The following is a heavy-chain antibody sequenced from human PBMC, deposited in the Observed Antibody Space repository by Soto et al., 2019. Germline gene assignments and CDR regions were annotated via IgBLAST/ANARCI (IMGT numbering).Heavy chain of an antibody. V-gene: IGHV3-48*01. D-gene: IGHD3-3*01. J-gene: IGHJ5*02. CDR1: GFTFSSYS. CDR3: ARDRRDSFGDNWFDP. Sequence: EVQLVESGGGLVQPGGSLRLYCAASGFTFSSYSMNWVRQAPGKGLEWVSYISSSSSTIYYADSVKGRFTITRDNAKNSLYLQMNSLRAEDTAVYYCARDRRDSFGDNWFDPWGQGTLVTVSS. CDR2: ISSSSSTI.